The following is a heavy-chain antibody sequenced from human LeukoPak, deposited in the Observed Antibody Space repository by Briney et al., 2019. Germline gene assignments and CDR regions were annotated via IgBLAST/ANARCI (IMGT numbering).Heavy chain of an antibody. CDR2: IDSSGIT. CDR3: ATVASGWYPDY. V-gene: IGHV4-59*01. CDR1: GGSISSYY. D-gene: IGHD6-19*01. Sequence: SETLSLTCTVSGGSISSYYWSWIRQPPGKGLEWIGYIDSSGITNYNSSLNSRVTISLDTSQNQFSLKLNSVTAADTAIYYCATVASGWYPDYWGQGALVTVAS. J-gene: IGHJ4*02.